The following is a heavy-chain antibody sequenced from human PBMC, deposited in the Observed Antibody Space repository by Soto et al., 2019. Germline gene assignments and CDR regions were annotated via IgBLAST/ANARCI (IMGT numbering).Heavy chain of an antibody. D-gene: IGHD4-17*01. CDR1: GYTFTGYY. CDR2: INSRTGVT. Sequence: QVQLVQSGTEVKMPGASVKVSCKASGYTFTGYYMYWVRQVPGQGLEWMGWINSRTGVTNYAQKFQGWVTMTRDTSISTAYMEVSRLKSDDTAVYYCARDGGEYGDYDYWGQGTLVTVSS. V-gene: IGHV1-2*04. CDR3: ARDGGEYGDYDY. J-gene: IGHJ4*02.